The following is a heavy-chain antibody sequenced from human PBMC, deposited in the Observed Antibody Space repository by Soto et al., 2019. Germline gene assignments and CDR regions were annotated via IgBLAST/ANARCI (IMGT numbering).Heavy chain of an antibody. D-gene: IGHD1-26*01. CDR3: IRDFGEVGSTAAFDI. CDR2: IHSDGSST. CDR1: GFTFSRFW. V-gene: IGHV3-74*01. Sequence: PGGSLRLSCAASGFTFSRFWMHWVRQAPGKGLVWVAHIHSDGSSTSYADFVKGRFTISRDNAKNTVYLQMNSLRAEDTAMYYCIRDFGEVGSTAAFDIWGHGTVVTVSS. J-gene: IGHJ3*02.